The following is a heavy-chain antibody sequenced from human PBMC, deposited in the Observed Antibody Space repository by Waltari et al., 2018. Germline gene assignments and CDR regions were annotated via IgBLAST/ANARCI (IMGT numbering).Heavy chain of an antibody. D-gene: IGHD6-13*01. J-gene: IGHJ6*03. Sequence: QAQLVESGGGVVQPGRSLRLSCAASGFTFMSYVMHWVRQAPGKGLEWVAVITYDGRNQFYADFVKGRFTISRDNSKNTLYLQINSLRAEDAAVYYCAGSHSREYYYMDVWGKGTTVTVSS. CDR2: ITYDGRNQ. V-gene: IGHV3-30*04. CDR1: GFTFMSYV. CDR3: AGSHSREYYYMDV.